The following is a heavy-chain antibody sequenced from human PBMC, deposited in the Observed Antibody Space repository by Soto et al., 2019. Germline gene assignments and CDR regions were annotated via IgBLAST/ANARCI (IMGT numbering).Heavy chain of an antibody. CDR3: ARLRLTGYLDY. J-gene: IGHJ4*02. CDR2: ISTRSSYT. CDR1: GFTFSAHY. V-gene: IGHV3-11*05. Sequence: QVQLVESGGGLVKPGGSLRLSCVASGFTFSAHYMTWIRQSPGQGLEWLSYISTRSSYTNSADAVKGRFTISRDNAMNSLYLQMNSLRAEDTAVYYCARLRLTGYLDYWGQGTLVTVSS.